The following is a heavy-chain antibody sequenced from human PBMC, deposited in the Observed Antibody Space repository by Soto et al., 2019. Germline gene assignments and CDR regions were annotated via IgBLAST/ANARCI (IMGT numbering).Heavy chain of an antibody. CDR3: ARVLSLGGTWYFDY. Sequence: SEPLSHTYTVSEASIPDGSYWGLIRQPPGKGLEWIGSSHHGGGTYYNPSLKSRVTISVDTSKNQLSLKLTSVAAADAAVYYCARVLSLGGTWYFDYWGQGNQVTVSS. CDR1: EASIPDGSY. V-gene: IGHV4-38-2*02. CDR2: SHHGGGT. D-gene: IGHD6-13*01. J-gene: IGHJ4*02.